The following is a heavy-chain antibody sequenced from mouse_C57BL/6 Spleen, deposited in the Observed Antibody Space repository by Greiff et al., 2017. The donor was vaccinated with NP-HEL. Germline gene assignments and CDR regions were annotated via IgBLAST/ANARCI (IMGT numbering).Heavy chain of an antibody. V-gene: IGHV3-6*01. CDR2: ISYDGSN. CDR3: ARGGDYVYYYAMDY. CDR1: GYSITSGYY. J-gene: IGHJ4*01. Sequence: EVQLQESGPGLVKPSQSLSLTCSVTGYSITSGYYWNWIRQFPGNKLEWMGYISYDGSNNYNPSLKNRISITRDTSKNQFFLKLNSVTTEDTATYYCARGGDYVYYYAMDYWGQGTSVTVSS. D-gene: IGHD2-4*01.